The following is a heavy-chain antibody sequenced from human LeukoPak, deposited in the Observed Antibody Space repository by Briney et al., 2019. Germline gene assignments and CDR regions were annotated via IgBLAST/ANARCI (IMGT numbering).Heavy chain of an antibody. J-gene: IGHJ4*02. Sequence: ASVKVSCKASGYTFTSYDINWVRQATGQGLEWMGWMNPNSGNTGYAQKFQGRVTMTRNTSISTAYMELSSLRSEDTAVYYCARSTDVDTAMPDYWGQGTLVTVSS. V-gene: IGHV1-8*01. D-gene: IGHD5-18*01. CDR1: GYTFTSYD. CDR3: ARSTDVDTAMPDY. CDR2: MNPNSGNT.